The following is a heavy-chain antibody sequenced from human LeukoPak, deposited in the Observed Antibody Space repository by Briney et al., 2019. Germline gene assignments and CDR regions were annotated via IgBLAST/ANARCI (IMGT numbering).Heavy chain of an antibody. Sequence: GGSLRLSCAASGFTFSSYEMNWVRQAPGKGLVWVSRINSDGSSTSYADSVKGRFTISRDNAKNTLYLQMNSLRAEDTAVYYCARGPVAGPPVWLEASGWFDPWGQGTLVTVSS. CDR1: GFTFSSYE. CDR2: INSDGSST. V-gene: IGHV3-74*01. D-gene: IGHD6-19*01. CDR3: ARGPVAGPPVWLEASGWFDP. J-gene: IGHJ5*02.